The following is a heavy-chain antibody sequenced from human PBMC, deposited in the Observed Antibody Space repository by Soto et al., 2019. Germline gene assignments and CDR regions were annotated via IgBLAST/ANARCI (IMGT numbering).Heavy chain of an antibody. J-gene: IGHJ4*02. Sequence: GASVKVSCKASGYVFSSFDVNWVRHAPGQGLEWMGWMNANSGNTGYAQKFQGRVTMTRNTSITTAYMELTSLKSEDTAVYYCARGGAYYYDRSGYYYAPYFDYGGGGTLVTVPS. CDR3: ARGGAYYYDRSGYYYAPYFDY. CDR2: MNANSGNT. V-gene: IGHV1-8*01. CDR1: GYVFSSFD. D-gene: IGHD3-22*01.